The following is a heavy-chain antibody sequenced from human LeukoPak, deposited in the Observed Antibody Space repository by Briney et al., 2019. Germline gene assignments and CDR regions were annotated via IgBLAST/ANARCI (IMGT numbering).Heavy chain of an antibody. CDR1: GYTLTELS. V-gene: IGHV1-24*01. Sequence: ASVKVSCKVSGYTLTELSMHWVRQAPGKGLEWMGGFDPEDGETIYAQKFQGRVTMTEDTSTDTAYMELSSLRSEDTAVYYCATVRITGTIGGEYYFDYWDQGTLVTVSS. J-gene: IGHJ4*02. D-gene: IGHD1-7*01. CDR3: ATVRITGTIGGEYYFDY. CDR2: FDPEDGET.